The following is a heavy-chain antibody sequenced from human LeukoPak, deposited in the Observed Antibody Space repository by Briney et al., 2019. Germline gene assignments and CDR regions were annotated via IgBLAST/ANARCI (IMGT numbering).Heavy chain of an antibody. CDR2: IYYSGST. D-gene: IGHD3-9*01. J-gene: IGHJ4*02. CDR3: ARQGVGTGYGTVGY. CDR1: GGSISSYY. V-gene: IGHV4-59*08. Sequence: SETLSLTWTVSGGSISSYYWNWIRQPPGKGLEWIGYIYYSGSTNYNPSLKSRVTISIDTSKNQFSLKLSSVTAAETAVYYCARQGVGTGYGTVGYWGQGTLVTVSS.